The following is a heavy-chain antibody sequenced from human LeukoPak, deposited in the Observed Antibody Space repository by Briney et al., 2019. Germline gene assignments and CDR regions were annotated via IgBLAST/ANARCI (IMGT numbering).Heavy chain of an antibody. CDR1: GGSISSSSYY. V-gene: IGHV4-39*01. CDR3: ARMTLDNYDFWSGQKHYYYYYGMDV. CDR2: IYYSGST. J-gene: IGHJ6*02. D-gene: IGHD3-3*01. Sequence: PSETLSLTCTVSGGSISSSSYYWGWIRQPPGKGLEWIGSIYYSGSTYYNPSLKGRVTISVDTSKNQFSLKLSSVTAADTAVYYCARMTLDNYDFWSGQKHYYYYYGMDVWGQGTTVTVSS.